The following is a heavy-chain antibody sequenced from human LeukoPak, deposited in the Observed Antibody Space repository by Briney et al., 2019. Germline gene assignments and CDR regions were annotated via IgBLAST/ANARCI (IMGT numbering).Heavy chain of an antibody. CDR3: ARDRRRERIHAFDV. D-gene: IGHD2/OR15-2a*01. V-gene: IGHV4-59*01. CDR2: VNYIDSP. Sequence: SETLSLNCTVPGSSTTTNYWSWHRQPPAKGLESIGNVNYIDSPTFNPTLKSRVTRSQDTSKNQFSLKLTSVTAAAAAVYYCARDRRRERIHAFDVWGRGTMVTVSS. CDR1: GSSTTTNY. J-gene: IGHJ3*01.